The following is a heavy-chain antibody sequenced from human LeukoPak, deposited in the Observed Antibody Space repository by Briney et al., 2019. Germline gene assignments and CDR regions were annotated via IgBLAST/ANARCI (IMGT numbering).Heavy chain of an antibody. V-gene: IGHV4-38-2*02. D-gene: IGHD1-26*01. CDR2: IYHSGST. Sequence: PSETLSLTCTVSRDSISSYYWSWIRQPPGKGLEWIGSIYHSGSTYHNPSLKSRVTISVDTSKNQFSLKLSSVTAADTAVYYCARDSVGATRDQALQHWGQGTLVTVSS. J-gene: IGHJ1*01. CDR3: ARDSVGATRDQALQH. CDR1: RDSISSYY.